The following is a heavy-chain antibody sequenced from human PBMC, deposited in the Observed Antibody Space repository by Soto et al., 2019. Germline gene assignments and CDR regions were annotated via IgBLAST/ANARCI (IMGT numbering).Heavy chain of an antibody. CDR1: GGSISSSSYY. D-gene: IGHD4-17*01. V-gene: IGHV4-39*01. Sequence: QLQLQESGPGLVKPSETLSLTCTVSGGSISSSSYYWGWIRQPPGKGLEWIGSIYYSGSTYYNPSLKSRVTISVDTSKNQFSLKLSSVTAADTAVYYCARIGYGDYGYYFDYWGQGTLVTVSS. J-gene: IGHJ4*02. CDR2: IYYSGST. CDR3: ARIGYGDYGYYFDY.